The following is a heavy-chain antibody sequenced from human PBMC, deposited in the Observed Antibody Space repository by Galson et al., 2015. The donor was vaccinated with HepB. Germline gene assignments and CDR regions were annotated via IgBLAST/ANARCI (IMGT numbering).Heavy chain of an antibody. Sequence: PALVKPTQTLTLTCTFSGFSLSTSGMCVSWIRQPPGKALEWLARIDWDDDKYYSTSLKTRLTISKDTSKNQVVLTMTNMDPVDTATYYCACQRAPYGPVSDWGQGTLVTVSS. J-gene: IGHJ4*02. CDR3: ACQRAPYGPVSD. V-gene: IGHV2-70*11. CDR2: IDWDDDK. CDR1: GFSLSTSGMC. D-gene: IGHD4-17*01.